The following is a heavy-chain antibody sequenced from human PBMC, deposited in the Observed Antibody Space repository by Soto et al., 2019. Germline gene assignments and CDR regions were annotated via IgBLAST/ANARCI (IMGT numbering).Heavy chain of an antibody. Sequence: QVQLVQSGPEVRKPGASVKVSCEASGYTFTTSGISWVRQVPGQGLEWMGWISTYNGDTTSAQNFQGRVLMTADTSTGTAYMELMSLKSDDTAVYYCARQGSLPYYYYGLDVWGQGTTVTVSS. CDR3: ARQGSLPYYYYGLDV. J-gene: IGHJ6*02. D-gene: IGHD1-26*01. CDR1: GYTFTTSG. V-gene: IGHV1-18*01. CDR2: ISTYNGDT.